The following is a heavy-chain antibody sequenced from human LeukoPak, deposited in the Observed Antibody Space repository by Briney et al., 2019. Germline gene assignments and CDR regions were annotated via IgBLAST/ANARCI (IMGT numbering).Heavy chain of an antibody. V-gene: IGHV1-69*04. CDR1: GGTFSSYA. J-gene: IGHJ6*02. Sequence: PWASVKVSCKASGGTFSSYAISWVRQAPGQGLEWMGRIIPILGIANYAQKFQGRVTITADKSTSTAYMELSSLRSEDTAVYYCARYYDILTGYSDYYYYGMDVWGQGTTVTVSS. D-gene: IGHD3-9*01. CDR3: ARYYDILTGYSDYYYYGMDV. CDR2: IIPILGIA.